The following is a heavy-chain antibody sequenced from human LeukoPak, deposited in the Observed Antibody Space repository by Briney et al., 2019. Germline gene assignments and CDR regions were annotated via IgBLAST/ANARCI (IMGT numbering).Heavy chain of an antibody. Sequence: PSETLSLTCTVSGGSISSSSYYWGWIRQPPGKGLEWIGSIYYSGSTYYNPSLKSRVTISVDTSKNQFPLKLSSVTAADTAVYYCARHRRDYYFDYWGQGTLVTVSS. CDR3: ARHRRDYYFDY. CDR2: IYYSGST. J-gene: IGHJ4*02. V-gene: IGHV4-39*01. CDR1: GGSISSSSYY. D-gene: IGHD2-21*01.